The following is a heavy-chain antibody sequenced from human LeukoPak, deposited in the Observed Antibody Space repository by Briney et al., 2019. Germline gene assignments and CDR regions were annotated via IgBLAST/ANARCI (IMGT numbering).Heavy chain of an antibody. Sequence: ASVKVSCKASGYTFTSYYIHWVRQAPGQGLEWMGIINPSGGATSYAQKFQGRVTMTRDMSTSTVYMELSSLRSEGTAVYYCARGYCSSTSCPGLQPGPLYYYYYMDVWGKGTTVTVSS. CDR2: INPSGGAT. CDR3: ARGYCSSTSCPGLQPGPLYYYYYMDV. CDR1: GYTFTSYY. V-gene: IGHV1-46*01. J-gene: IGHJ6*03. D-gene: IGHD2-2*01.